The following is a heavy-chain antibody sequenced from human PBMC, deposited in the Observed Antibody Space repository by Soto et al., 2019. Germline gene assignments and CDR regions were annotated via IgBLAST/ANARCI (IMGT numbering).Heavy chain of an antibody. J-gene: IGHJ4*02. Sequence: GASVKVSCKASGGTFSSYAISWLRQAPGQGLEWMGGIIPIFGTANYAQKFQGRVTITADESTSTAYMELSSLRSEDTAVYYCARVRYSSGWYAFDYWGQGTLVTVSS. V-gene: IGHV1-69*13. CDR2: IIPIFGTA. CDR1: GGTFSSYA. CDR3: ARVRYSSGWYAFDY. D-gene: IGHD6-19*01.